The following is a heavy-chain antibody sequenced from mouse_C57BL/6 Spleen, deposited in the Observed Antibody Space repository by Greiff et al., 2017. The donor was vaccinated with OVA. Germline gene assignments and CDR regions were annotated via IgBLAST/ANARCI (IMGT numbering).Heavy chain of an antibody. J-gene: IGHJ4*01. D-gene: IGHD1-1*01. V-gene: IGHV5-17*01. Sequence: EVKLVESGGGLVKPGGSLKLSCAASGFTFSDYGMHWVRQAPEKGLEWVAYISSGSSTIYYADTVKGRFPISRDNAKNTLFLQMTSLRSEDTAMYYCARRYYGSSFYYAMDYWGQGTSVTVSS. CDR3: ARRYYGSSFYYAMDY. CDR2: ISSGSSTI. CDR1: GFTFSDYG.